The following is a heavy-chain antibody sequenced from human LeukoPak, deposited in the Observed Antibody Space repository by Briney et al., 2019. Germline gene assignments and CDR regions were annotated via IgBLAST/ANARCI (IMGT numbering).Heavy chain of an antibody. CDR3: ARPARIVATTYFDY. V-gene: IGHV1-69*13. D-gene: IGHD5-12*01. Sequence: GASVKVSCKAPGGTFSSYAISWVRQAPGQGLEWMGGIIPIFGTANYAQKFQGRVTITADESTSTAYMELSSLRSEDTAVYYCARPARIVATTYFDYWGQGTLVTVSS. CDR1: GGTFSSYA. J-gene: IGHJ4*02. CDR2: IIPIFGTA.